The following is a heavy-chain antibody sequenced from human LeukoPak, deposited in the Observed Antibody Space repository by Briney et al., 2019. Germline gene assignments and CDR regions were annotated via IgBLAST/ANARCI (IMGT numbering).Heavy chain of an antibody. D-gene: IGHD4-17*01. V-gene: IGHV3-7*01. J-gene: IGHJ4*02. CDR1: GLTFSSYW. CDR2: IKQDGSEK. Sequence: GGSLRLSCAASGLTFSSYWMSWVRQAPGKGLEWVANIKQDGSEKYYVDSVKGRFTISRDNAKNSLYLQMNSLRAEDTAVYYCARDDGNFDYWGQGTLVTVSS. CDR3: ARDDGNFDY.